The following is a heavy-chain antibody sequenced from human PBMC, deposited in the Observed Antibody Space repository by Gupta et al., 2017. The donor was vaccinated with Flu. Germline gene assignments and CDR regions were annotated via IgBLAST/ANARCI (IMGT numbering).Heavy chain of an antibody. J-gene: IGHJ4*02. Sequence: QAPGQGLEWMGIVSPIGDGTTYAQKFQGRVTMTKDTSTSTVYMELSSLRSEDTAVYYCTRSSLDTSGRNYFDYWGQGTLVTVSS. CDR3: TRSSLDTSGRNYFDY. CDR2: VSPIGDGT. D-gene: IGHD3-22*01. V-gene: IGHV1-46*01.